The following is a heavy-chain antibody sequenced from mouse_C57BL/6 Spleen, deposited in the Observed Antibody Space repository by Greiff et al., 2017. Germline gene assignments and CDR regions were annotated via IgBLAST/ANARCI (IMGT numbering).Heavy chain of an antibody. J-gene: IGHJ2*01. D-gene: IGHD1-1*01. CDR3: AREATTVGYYFDY. Sequence: QVQLQQPGAELVKPGASVKMSCKASGYTFTSYWITWVKQRPGQGLEWIGDSYPGSGSTNYNAKFKSKATLTVDTSSSTAYMQLSSLTSEDSAVYYCAREATTVGYYFDYWGQGTTLTVSS. V-gene: IGHV1-55*01. CDR1: GYTFTSYW. CDR2: SYPGSGST.